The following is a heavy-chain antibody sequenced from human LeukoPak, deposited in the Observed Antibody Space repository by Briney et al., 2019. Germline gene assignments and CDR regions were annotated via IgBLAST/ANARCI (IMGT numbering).Heavy chain of an antibody. Sequence: SETLSLTCTVTGGSMSDYKWSWIRQSPGKGLEWIGYIYHSGTTNYNPSLKSRVTISVDTSKNQFSLKLSSVTAADTAVYYCARGDITGTADYWGQGTLVTVSS. J-gene: IGHJ4*02. CDR3: ARGDITGTADY. V-gene: IGHV4-59*01. CDR1: GGSMSDYK. D-gene: IGHD1-20*01. CDR2: IYHSGTT.